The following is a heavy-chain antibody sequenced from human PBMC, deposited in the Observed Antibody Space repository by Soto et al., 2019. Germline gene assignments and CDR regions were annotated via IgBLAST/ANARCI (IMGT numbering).Heavy chain of an antibody. CDR3: ARDMGDYDSSGYYYYYYGMDV. CDR1: GFTFSSYW. V-gene: IGHV3-7*01. D-gene: IGHD3-22*01. CDR2: IKQDGSEK. J-gene: IGHJ6*02. Sequence: GGSLRLSCAASGFTFSSYWMSWVRQAPGKGLEWVANIKQDGSEKYYVDSVKGRFTISRDNAKNSLYLQMNSLRAEDTAVYYCARDMGDYDSSGYYYYYYGMDVWGQGTTVTVSS.